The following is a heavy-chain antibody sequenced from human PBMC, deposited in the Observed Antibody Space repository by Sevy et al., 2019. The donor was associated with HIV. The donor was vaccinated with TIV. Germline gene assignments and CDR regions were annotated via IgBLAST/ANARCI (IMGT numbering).Heavy chain of an antibody. CDR1: GYTFTSYG. D-gene: IGHD2-2*02. CDR3: ARNPPTDAKGEIVVVPAAKPPYYYYGMDV. Sequence: ASVKVSCKASGYTFTSYGISWVRQAPGQGLEWMGWISAYNGNTNYAQTLQGRVTMTTDTSTSTAYMELRSLRSDDTAVYYCARNPPTDAKGEIVVVPAAKPPYYYYGMDVWGQGTTVTVSS. CDR2: ISAYNGNT. J-gene: IGHJ6*02. V-gene: IGHV1-18*01.